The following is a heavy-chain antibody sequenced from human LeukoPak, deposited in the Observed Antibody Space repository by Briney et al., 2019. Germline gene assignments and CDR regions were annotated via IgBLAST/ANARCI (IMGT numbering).Heavy chain of an antibody. V-gene: IGHV4-4*07. J-gene: IGHJ4*02. CDR2: IYTSGST. D-gene: IGHD3-10*01. CDR1: GGSISSYY. Sequence: SETLSLTCTVSGGSISSYYWSWIRQPAGKGLEWIGRIYTSGSTSYNPSLKSRVTMSVDTSKNQFSLKLSSVTAADTAVYYCARGGSGSYYLAYGGFDYWGQGTLVTVSS. CDR3: ARGGSGSYYLAYGGFDY.